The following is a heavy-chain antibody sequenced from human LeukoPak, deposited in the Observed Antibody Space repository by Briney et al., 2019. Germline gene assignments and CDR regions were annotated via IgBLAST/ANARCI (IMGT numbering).Heavy chain of an antibody. J-gene: IGHJ4*02. CDR1: GGTFSSYA. CDR2: IIPIFGTA. Sequence: SAVNVSCKASGGTFSSYAISWVRQAPGQGLEWMGRIIPIFGTANYAQKFQGRVTITTDESTSTAYMELSSLRSDATAVYYCARGGCSGGSCYLYYFDYWGQGTLVTVSS. D-gene: IGHD2-15*01. V-gene: IGHV1-69*05. CDR3: ARGGCSGGSCYLYYFDY.